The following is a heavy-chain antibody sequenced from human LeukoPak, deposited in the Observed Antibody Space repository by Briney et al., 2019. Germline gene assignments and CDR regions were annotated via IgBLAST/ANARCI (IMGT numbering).Heavy chain of an antibody. CDR3: TTDSTLWWELPNIDY. CDR1: GFTFSNAW. D-gene: IGHD1-26*01. CDR2: IKSKTDGGTT. V-gene: IGHV3-15*01. Sequence: TGGSLRLSCAASGFTFSNAWMSWVRQAPGKGLEWVGRIKSKTDGGTTDYAAPVKGRFTISRDDSKNTLYLQMNGLKTEDTAVYYCTTDSTLWWELPNIDYWGQGTLVTVSS. J-gene: IGHJ4*02.